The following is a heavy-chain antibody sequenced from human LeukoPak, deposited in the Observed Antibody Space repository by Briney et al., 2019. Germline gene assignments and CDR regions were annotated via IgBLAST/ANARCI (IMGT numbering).Heavy chain of an antibody. CDR2: ISYDGSNK. CDR1: GFTFSSYA. V-gene: IGHV3-30-3*01. D-gene: IGHD3-3*01. J-gene: IGHJ4*02. Sequence: GGSLRLSCAASGFTFSSYAMHWVRQAPGKGLEWVAVISYDGSNKYYADSVKGRFTISRDNSKNTLYLQMNSLRAEDTAVYYCATLLRFLGFDYWGQGTLVTVSS. CDR3: ATLLRFLGFDY.